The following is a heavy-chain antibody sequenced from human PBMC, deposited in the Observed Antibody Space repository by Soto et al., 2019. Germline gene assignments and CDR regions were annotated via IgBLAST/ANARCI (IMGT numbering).Heavy chain of an antibody. D-gene: IGHD1-26*01. CDR2: ISYDGSNK. V-gene: IGHV3-30*18. CDR1: GFTFSSYG. Sequence: GGSLRLSCAASGFTFSSYGMHWVRQAPGKGLEWVAVISYDGSNKYYADSVKGRFTISRDNSKNTLYLQMNSLRAEDTAVYYCAKDSGSYSAENAFDIWGQGTMVTVS. CDR3: AKDSGSYSAENAFDI. J-gene: IGHJ3*02.